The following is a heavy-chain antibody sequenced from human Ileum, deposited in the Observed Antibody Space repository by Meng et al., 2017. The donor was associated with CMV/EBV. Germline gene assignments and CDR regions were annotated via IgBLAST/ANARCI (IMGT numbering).Heavy chain of an antibody. J-gene: IGHJ4*02. V-gene: IGHV3-33*08. Sequence: SGFTFNSYGIHWVRQFTGKGLEWVAVLWYDGSRKYFADSVQGRFSISRDDSKNTVYLQMNSLRAEDTAVYYCARDNDGSSHYSQFDYWGQGTLVTVSS. CDR2: LWYDGSRK. CDR1: GFTFNSYG. D-gene: IGHD3-22*01. CDR3: ARDNDGSSHYSQFDY.